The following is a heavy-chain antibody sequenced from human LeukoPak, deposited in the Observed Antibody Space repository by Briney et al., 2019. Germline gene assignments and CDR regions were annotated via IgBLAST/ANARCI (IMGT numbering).Heavy chain of an antibody. J-gene: IGHJ4*02. D-gene: IGHD4-23*01. CDR3: ARPPTVDHVDY. V-gene: IGHV3-48*01. CDR2: ISSSSSTR. Sequence: GGSLRLSCAASGFTFSSYSMNWVRQAPGKGLEWVSYISSSSSTRSYADSVKGRFTISRDNAKNSLYPQMNSLRAEDTAVYYCARPPTVDHVDYWGQGTLVTVSS. CDR1: GFTFSSYS.